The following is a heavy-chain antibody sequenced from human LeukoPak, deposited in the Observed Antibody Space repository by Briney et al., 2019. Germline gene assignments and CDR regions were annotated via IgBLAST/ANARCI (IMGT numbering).Heavy chain of an antibody. J-gene: IGHJ4*02. CDR2: IDNSWNT. D-gene: IGHD3-9*01. CDR1: GASITRNNYY. CDR3: ARDIAIPWFFL. V-gene: IGHV4-39*07. Sequence: PSETLSLTCTVSGASITRNNYYWGWIRHPPGRGLEWIGSIDNSWNTYYNPSLKSRVTISISTSNNQFSLTVSSVTAADTAVYYCARDIAIPWFFLWGQGTLVTVSS.